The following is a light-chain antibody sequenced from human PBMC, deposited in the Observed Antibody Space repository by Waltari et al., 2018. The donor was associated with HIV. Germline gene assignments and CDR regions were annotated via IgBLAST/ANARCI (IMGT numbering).Light chain of an antibody. CDR1: SSDVGTYNL. J-gene: IGLJ2*01. Sequence: QSALAQPASVSASPGQSITISCTGTSSDVGTYNLASWYQQHPGNVPKLIIYEVTKRPSGVSNRFSGSKSGNTASLTISGLQAEDEADYYCCSYAASRSVVFGGGTKLTVL. V-gene: IGLV2-23*02. CDR2: EVT. CDR3: CSYAASRSVV.